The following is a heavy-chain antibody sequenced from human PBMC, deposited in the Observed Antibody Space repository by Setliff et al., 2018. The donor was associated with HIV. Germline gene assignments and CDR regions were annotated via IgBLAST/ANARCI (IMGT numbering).Heavy chain of an antibody. CDR2: IYYSGST. D-gene: IGHD3-10*01. Sequence: LSLTCAVSGASISSTLYYWAWIRQPPGKRLEWIGSIYYSGSTYYNPSLKSRLTMSVDTSKSQLSLQLRSVTAADTAVYYCARQRDRFGEFEYWGQGTPVTVS. V-gene: IGHV4-39*01. CDR3: ARQRDRFGEFEY. J-gene: IGHJ4*02. CDR1: GASISSTLYY.